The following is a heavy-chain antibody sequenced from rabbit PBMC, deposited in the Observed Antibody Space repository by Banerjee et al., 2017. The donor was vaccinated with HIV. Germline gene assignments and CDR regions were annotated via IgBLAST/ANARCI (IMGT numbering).Heavy chain of an antibody. CDR2: IYTNSGST. V-gene: IGHV1S45*01. CDR1: GFSFNNNYV. D-gene: IGHD6-1*01. CDR3: ARDYINGYTDYVFNL. J-gene: IGHJ4*01. Sequence: QEQLEESGGDLVKPEGSLTLTCTASGFSFNNNYVMCWVRQAPGKGLEWIACIYTNSGSTYYASWAKGRFTISETSSTTVTLQMTSLTAADTATYFCARDYINGYTDYVFNLWGPGTLVTVS.